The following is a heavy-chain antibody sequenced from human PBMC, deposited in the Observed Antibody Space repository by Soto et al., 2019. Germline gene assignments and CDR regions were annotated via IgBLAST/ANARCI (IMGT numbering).Heavy chain of an antibody. CDR2: INEDGSEK. Sequence: EVQLVESGGGLVQPGNSLRLSCAASGFTFSGHYMTWVRQAPGKGLEWVANINEDGSEKYYVDSVKGRFTISRDNAKNSLYLQLNSLRVEDTAVYYCARAYHLNWGQGTLVTVSS. CDR1: GFTFSGHY. J-gene: IGHJ4*02. V-gene: IGHV3-7*05. D-gene: IGHD2-2*01. CDR3: ARAYHLN.